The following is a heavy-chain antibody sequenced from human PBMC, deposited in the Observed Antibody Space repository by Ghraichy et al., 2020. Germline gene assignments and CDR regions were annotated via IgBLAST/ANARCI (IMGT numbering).Heavy chain of an antibody. J-gene: IGHJ4*02. CDR2: ISGGSGEK. V-gene: IGHV3-23*01. CDR3: ARGGQWLASRHLYYFDY. D-gene: IGHD6-19*01. CDR1: GFTFGAYA. Sequence: GESLNISCAASGFTFGAYAMTWVRQAPGKGLEWVSSISGGSGEKIYADSVEDRFTVSRDNSKNTLYLQMNTLRADDTAIYHCARGGQWLASRHLYYFDYWGQGTLVTVSS.